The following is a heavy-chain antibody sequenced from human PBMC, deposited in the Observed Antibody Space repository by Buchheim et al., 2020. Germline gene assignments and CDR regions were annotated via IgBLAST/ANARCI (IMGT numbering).Heavy chain of an antibody. D-gene: IGHD4-17*01. J-gene: IGHJ4*02. CDR1: GFSFINYG. V-gene: IGHV3-30*18. CDR3: AKDRPTVTNGYFDS. CDR2: ISNDGSNK. Sequence: QVQLVESGGGVVQPGRSLRLSCAASGFSFINYGMHWVRQAPGKGLEWVAFISNDGSNKYYADSVKGRFTISRDISENTLYLQMNSLRAEDTAVYYCAKDRPTVTNGYFDSWGQGTL.